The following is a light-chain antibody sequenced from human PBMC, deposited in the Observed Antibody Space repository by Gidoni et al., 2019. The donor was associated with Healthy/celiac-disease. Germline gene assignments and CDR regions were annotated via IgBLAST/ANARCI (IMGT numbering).Light chain of an antibody. CDR1: SSDVGGYNY. J-gene: IGLJ2*01. CDR3: SSYTSSSTRVV. Sequence: QSALTQPASVSGSPGNSITISCTGTSSDVGGYNYVSWYQQPPGKAPKLMIYEVSNRPSGVSNRFSGSKSGNTASLTIAGLQAEDEADYYCSSYTSSSTRVVFGGGTKLTVL. CDR2: EVS. V-gene: IGLV2-14*01.